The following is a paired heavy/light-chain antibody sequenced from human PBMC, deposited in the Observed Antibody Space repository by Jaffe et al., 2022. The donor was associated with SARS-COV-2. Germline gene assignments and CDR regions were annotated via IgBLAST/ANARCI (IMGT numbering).Light chain of an antibody. CDR1: QSVSSTY. V-gene: IGKV3-20*01. CDR3: QHYGSSPLT. J-gene: IGKJ4*01. CDR2: GAS. Sequence: EIVLTQSPGTLSLSPGERATLSCRASQSVSSTYLAWYQQKPGQAPSLLIYGASSRATGIPDRFSGSGSGTDFTLTISRLEPEDFAVYYCQHYGSSPLTFGGGTKVEIK.
Heavy chain of an antibody. CDR1: GFIFSNSG. J-gene: IGHJ4*02. D-gene: IGHD3-10*01. CDR2: ISSGSSYI. V-gene: IGHV3-21*02. CDR3: ARGSGSYGNYYFDC. Sequence: EVQLVESGGGLVKPGGSLRLSCAASGFIFSNSGMNWVRQAPGKGLEWVSSISSGSSYISYADSVKGRFTISRDNTKNSLWLQMNSLRAEDTAVYYCARGSGSYGNYYFDCWGQGTLVTVSS.